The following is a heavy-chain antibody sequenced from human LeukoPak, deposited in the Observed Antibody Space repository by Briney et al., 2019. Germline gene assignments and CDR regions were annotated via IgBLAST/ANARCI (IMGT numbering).Heavy chain of an antibody. V-gene: IGHV4-59*01. CDR3: AGSYSSGWYGFDY. Sequence: SETLSLTCSVSGGSISSYYCSWIRQPPGKGPEYIGYIYYSGSTNYNPSLKSRVTISVDTSKNQFSLKLRSVTAADTAVYYCAGSYSSGWYGFDYWGQGTLVTVSS. CDR2: IYYSGST. J-gene: IGHJ4*02. CDR1: GGSISSYY. D-gene: IGHD6-19*01.